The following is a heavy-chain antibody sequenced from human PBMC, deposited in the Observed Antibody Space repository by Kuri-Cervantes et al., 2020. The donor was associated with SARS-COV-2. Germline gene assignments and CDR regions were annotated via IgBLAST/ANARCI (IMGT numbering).Heavy chain of an antibody. V-gene: IGHV4-4*07. Sequence: GSLRLSCTVSGGSISSDYWSWIRQPAGKELEWIGRIYTSGSTNHSPPLKSRVTMSVDTSKNQFSLKLSSVTAADTAVYYCATDRGPRIAAFEAFDIWGQGTMVTVSS. CDR3: ATDRGPRIAAFEAFDI. D-gene: IGHD6-13*01. J-gene: IGHJ3*02. CDR2: IYTSGST. CDR1: GGSISSDY.